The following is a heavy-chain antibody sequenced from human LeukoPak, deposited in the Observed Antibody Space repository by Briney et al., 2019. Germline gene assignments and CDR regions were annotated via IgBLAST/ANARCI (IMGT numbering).Heavy chain of an antibody. CDR1: GFSFSSYA. V-gene: IGHV3-21*01. CDR3: AIGSGSYPNWFDP. D-gene: IGHD3-10*01. Sequence: GGSLRLSCAASGFSFSSYAMSWVRQAPGKGLEWVSSISSSSSYIYYADSVKGRFTISRDNAKNSLYLQMNSLRAEDTAVYYCAIGSGSYPNWFDPWGQGTLVTVSS. CDR2: ISSSSSYI. J-gene: IGHJ5*02.